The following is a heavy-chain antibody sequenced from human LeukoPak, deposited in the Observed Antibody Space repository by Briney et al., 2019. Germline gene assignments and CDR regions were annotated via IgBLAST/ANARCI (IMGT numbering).Heavy chain of an antibody. J-gene: IGHJ3*02. CDR2: INPSGGST. Sequence: ASVKVSCKASGYTFTSYYMHWVRQAPGQGLEWMGIINPSGGSTSYAQKFQGRVTMTRDMSTSTVYMELSSLRSEDTAVYYCARTIRGSYYGDAFDIWGQGTMVTVSS. CDR1: GYTFTSYY. CDR3: ARTIRGSYYGDAFDI. D-gene: IGHD1-26*01. V-gene: IGHV1-46*01.